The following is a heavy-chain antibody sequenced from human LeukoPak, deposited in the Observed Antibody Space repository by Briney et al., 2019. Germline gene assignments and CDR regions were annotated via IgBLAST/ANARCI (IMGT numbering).Heavy chain of an antibody. CDR2: IYHSGST. CDR1: GYSISSGYY. Sequence: SETLPLTCAVSGYSISSGYYWGWIRQPPGKGLEWIGSIYHSGSTYYNPSLKSRVTISVDTSKNQFSLKLSSVTAADTAVYYCARLSLGYYYDSSGYYLDAFDIWGQGTMVTVSS. D-gene: IGHD3-22*01. CDR3: ARLSLGYYYDSSGYYLDAFDI. V-gene: IGHV4-38-2*01. J-gene: IGHJ3*02.